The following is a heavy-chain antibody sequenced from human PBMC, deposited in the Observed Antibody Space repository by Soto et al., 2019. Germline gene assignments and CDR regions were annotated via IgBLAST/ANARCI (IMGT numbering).Heavy chain of an antibody. Sequence: PSETLSLTCTVSGGSISSYYWSWIRQPPGKGLEWIGYIYYSGSTNYNPSLKSRVTISVDTSKNQFSLKLSSVTAADTAVYYCAREYYYDSSGYYPHDAFDTWGQGNMLTVSS. CDR1: GGSISSYY. CDR2: IYYSGST. D-gene: IGHD3-22*01. J-gene: IGHJ5*01. V-gene: IGHV4-59*01. CDR3: AREYYYDSSGYYPHDAFDT.